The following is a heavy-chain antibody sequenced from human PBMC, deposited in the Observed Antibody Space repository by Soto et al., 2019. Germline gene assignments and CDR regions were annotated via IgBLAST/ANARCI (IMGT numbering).Heavy chain of an antibody. V-gene: IGHV4-39*01. D-gene: IGHD6-13*01. J-gene: IGHJ5*02. CDR1: GGSISSSSYY. CDR2: IYYSGST. CDR3: ARPSSWSNWFDP. Sequence: LSLTCTVSGGSISSSSYYWGWIRQPPGKGLEWIGSIYYSGSTYYNPSLKSRVTISVDTSKNQFSLKLSSVTAADTAVYYCARPSSWSNWFDPWGQGTLVTVSS.